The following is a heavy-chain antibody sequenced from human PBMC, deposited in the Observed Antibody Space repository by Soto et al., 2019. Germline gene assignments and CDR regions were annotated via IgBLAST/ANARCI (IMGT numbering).Heavy chain of an antibody. CDR3: ARSERGYCSRTSCYQFYDLWSGYPDDAFDI. Sequence: GESLKISCKGSGYSFTSYWIGWVRQMPGKGLEWMGIIYPGDSDTRYSPSFQGQVTISADKSISTAYLQWSSLKASDTAMYYGARSERGYCSRTSCYQFYDLWSGYPDDAFDIWAKGQWSPSPQ. CDR1: GYSFTSYW. V-gene: IGHV5-51*01. J-gene: IGHJ3*02. CDR2: IYPGDSDT. D-gene: IGHD2-2*01.